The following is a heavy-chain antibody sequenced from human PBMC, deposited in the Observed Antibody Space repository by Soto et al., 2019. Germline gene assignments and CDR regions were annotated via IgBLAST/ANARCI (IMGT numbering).Heavy chain of an antibody. Sequence: GGSLRLSCAASGFTFSSYSMNWVRQAPGKGLEWVSSISSSSSSIYYADSVKGRFTISRDNSKNTLYLQMSSLRAEDTAVYYCAKAKYLDYGDSSMDVWGKGTTVTVSS. D-gene: IGHD4-17*01. CDR2: ISSSSSSI. J-gene: IGHJ6*03. CDR1: GFTFSSYS. V-gene: IGHV3-21*04. CDR3: AKAKYLDYGDSSMDV.